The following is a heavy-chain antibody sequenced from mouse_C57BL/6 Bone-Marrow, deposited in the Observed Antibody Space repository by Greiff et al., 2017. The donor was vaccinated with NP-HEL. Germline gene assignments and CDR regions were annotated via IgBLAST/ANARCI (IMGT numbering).Heavy chain of an antibody. CDR3: ARHEDEGIYYGNYVLFAY. J-gene: IGHJ3*01. Sequence: QVQLQQSGAELVKPGASVKLSCKASGYTFTEYTIHWVKQRSGQGLEWIGWFYPGSGSIKYNEKFKDKATLTADKSSSTLYMELSRVTSEDSAVYFCARHEDEGIYYGNYVLFAYWGQGTLVTVSA. D-gene: IGHD2-1*01. V-gene: IGHV1-62-2*01. CDR2: FYPGSGSI. CDR1: GYTFTEYT.